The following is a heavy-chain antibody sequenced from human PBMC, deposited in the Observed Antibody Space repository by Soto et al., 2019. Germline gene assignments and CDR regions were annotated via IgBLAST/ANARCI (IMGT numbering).Heavy chain of an antibody. CDR3: TRTPVQCSGGSCPRGYYYYGMDV. CDR1: GLTFSVSA. CDR2: IRSKANSYAT. V-gene: IGHV3-73*01. Sequence: WGSLLLPCAPSGLTFSVSAMHWVRQASGTGLDWAAPIRSKANSYATAYAASVKGRFTISRDDSKNTAYLQMNSLKTEETAVYYCTRTPVQCSGGSCPRGYYYYGMDVWGQGTTFTVSA. J-gene: IGHJ6*01. D-gene: IGHD2-15*01.